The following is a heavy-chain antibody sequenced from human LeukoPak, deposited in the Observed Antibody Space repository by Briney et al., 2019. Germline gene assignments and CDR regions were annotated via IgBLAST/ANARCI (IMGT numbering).Heavy chain of an antibody. D-gene: IGHD3-22*01. CDR1: GYTFTIYY. V-gene: IGHV1-46*01. J-gene: IGHJ4*02. Sequence: ASVKVPFTASGYTFTIYYMHWVRQAPGQGLEWMGIINPSGGSTSYAQKFQGRVTMTRDTSTSTVYMELSSLRSEDTAVYYCARVGYSYDSSGYYGFDYWGQGTLVTVSS. CDR2: INPSGGST. CDR3: ARVGYSYDSSGYYGFDY.